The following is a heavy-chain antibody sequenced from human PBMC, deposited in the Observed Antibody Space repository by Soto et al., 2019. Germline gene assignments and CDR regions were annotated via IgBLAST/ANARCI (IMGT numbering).Heavy chain of an antibody. CDR1: GFTFSSYD. D-gene: IGHD1-1*01. J-gene: IGHJ4*02. CDR2: IGAAGDT. V-gene: IGHV3-13*01. Sequence: EVQLVESGGGLVQPGGSLRLSCAASGFTFSSYDMHWVRQATGKGLEWVSAIGAAGDTYYPGSVKGRFTISRENAKNSLYLQMNSLRAGDTAVYYCAREGPTGTFDYWGQGTLVTVSS. CDR3: AREGPTGTFDY.